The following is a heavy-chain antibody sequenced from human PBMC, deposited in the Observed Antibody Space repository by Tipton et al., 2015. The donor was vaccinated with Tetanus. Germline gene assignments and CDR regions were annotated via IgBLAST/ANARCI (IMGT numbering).Heavy chain of an antibody. J-gene: IGHJ4*02. Sequence: SLRLSCAGSGFSFTGYSFNWVRQSPEKGLEWVACISGSSTIIYYADSVKGRFTISRDNAKNSVYLEMNSLRDEDTAVYYCARDPVLGIGTHWGQGTRVTVSS. CDR1: GFSFTGYS. V-gene: IGHV3-21*01. CDR3: ARDPVLGIGTH. CDR2: ISGSSTII. D-gene: IGHD2-21*01.